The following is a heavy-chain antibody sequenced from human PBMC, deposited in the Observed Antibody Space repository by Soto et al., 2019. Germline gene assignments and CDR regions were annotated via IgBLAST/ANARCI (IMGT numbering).Heavy chain of an antibody. J-gene: IGHJ4*02. CDR2: ISGSGGDT. D-gene: IGHD1-26*01. Sequence: EVQLLESGGNLVQPGGSLRLSCAASGLIFSDYAMSLVRQAPGKGLECVACISGSGGDTFYADSVKGRFTISRDNSKNTLSLHMNSLRVDDTAVYFCAKDRFGIVGPVDYWGQGTLVTVSS. CDR1: GLIFSDYA. V-gene: IGHV3-23*01. CDR3: AKDRFGIVGPVDY.